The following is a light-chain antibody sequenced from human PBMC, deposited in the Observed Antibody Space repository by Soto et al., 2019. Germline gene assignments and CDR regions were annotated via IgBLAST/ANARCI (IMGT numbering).Light chain of an antibody. CDR1: QSVSSSY. V-gene: IGKV3-20*01. CDR3: QQYGSSPWT. J-gene: IGKJ1*01. Sequence: EIVLTQSAGTLSFSPGEGATLSCRASQSVSSSYLAWYQQKPGQAPRLLIYGASSRATGIPDRFSGSGSGTDFTLTISRLEPEDFAVYYCQQYGSSPWTFGQGTKVDIK. CDR2: GAS.